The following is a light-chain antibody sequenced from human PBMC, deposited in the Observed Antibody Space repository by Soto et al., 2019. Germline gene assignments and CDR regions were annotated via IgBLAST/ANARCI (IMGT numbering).Light chain of an antibody. J-gene: IGKJ4*01. CDR3: HQYFNPRT. CDR1: QHISDY. CDR2: DGT. V-gene: IGKV1-33*01. Sequence: DTRLTQSPSSLSASVGDRVTITCQASQHISDYLNWYQQKPGKAPKLLIYDGTKLETGVPSRFSGSGSGTEFTFTISSLQPEDTATYYCHQYFNPRTFGGGTKV.